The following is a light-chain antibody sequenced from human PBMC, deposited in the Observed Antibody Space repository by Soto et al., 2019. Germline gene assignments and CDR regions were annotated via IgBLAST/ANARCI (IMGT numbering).Light chain of an antibody. V-gene: IGKV1-39*01. CDR3: QQSYSTPWT. J-gene: IGKJ1*01. CDR2: ASS. Sequence: DIQMTQSPSSLSASVGDRVTITCRASHSITNYLNWYQQKPGKAPKLLIYASSSLQSGVPSRFSGSESGTDFTLSISSLQPEDFATYYCQQSYSTPWTFGQGTKVAIK. CDR1: HSITNY.